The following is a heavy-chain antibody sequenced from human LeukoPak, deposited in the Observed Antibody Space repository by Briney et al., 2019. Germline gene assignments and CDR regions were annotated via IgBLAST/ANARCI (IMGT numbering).Heavy chain of an antibody. CDR3: ARGVCSGGSCYSEWNY. D-gene: IGHD2-15*01. CDR1: GGSFSGYY. Sequence: SETLPLTCAVYGGSFSGYYWSWIRQPPGKGLEWIGEINHSGSTNYNPSLKSRVTISVDTSKNQFSLELTSVTAADTAVYYCARGVCSGGSCYSEWNYWGQGTLVTVSS. CDR2: INHSGST. J-gene: IGHJ4*02. V-gene: IGHV4-34*01.